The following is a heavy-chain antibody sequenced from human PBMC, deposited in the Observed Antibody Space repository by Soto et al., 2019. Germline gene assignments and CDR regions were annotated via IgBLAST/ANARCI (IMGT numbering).Heavy chain of an antibody. Sequence: GESLKISCKGSGYSFTSYWTGWVRQMPGKGLEWMGIIYPGDSDTRYSPSFQGQVTISADKSISTAYLQWSSLKASDTAIYYCARLQTGDLYLSAFDIWGQGTMVTVSS. V-gene: IGHV5-51*01. CDR2: IYPGDSDT. D-gene: IGHD7-27*01. CDR3: ARLQTGDLYLSAFDI. CDR1: GYSFTSYW. J-gene: IGHJ3*02.